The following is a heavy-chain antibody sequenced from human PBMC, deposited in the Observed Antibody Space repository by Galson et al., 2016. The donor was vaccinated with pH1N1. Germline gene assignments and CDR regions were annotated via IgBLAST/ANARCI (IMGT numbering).Heavy chain of an antibody. CDR2: VNPGGSTI. J-gene: IGHJ3*02. Sequence: QSGAEVKKPGESLKISCKASGYSFTRYWIAWVRQVPGKGLEWVGVVNPGGSTIRYSPPFQGQVTISSDKSINSAYLQWSSLRASDTATYYCARQDDFSDYRGDALDIWGQGTLVTVSS. D-gene: IGHD4-11*01. V-gene: IGHV5-51*01. CDR1: GYSFTRYW. CDR3: ARQDDFSDYRGDALDI.